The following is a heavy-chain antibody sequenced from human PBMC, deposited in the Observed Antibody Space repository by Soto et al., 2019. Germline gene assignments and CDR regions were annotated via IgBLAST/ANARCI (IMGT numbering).Heavy chain of an antibody. CDR1: GCTFTSYG. Sequence: GASVKVSCKASGCTFTSYGISWVRQAPGQGLEWMGWISAYNGNTNYAQKLQGRVTMTTDTSTSTAYMELRSLRSDDTAVYYCARNFDYGDYADAFDIWGQGTMVTVSS. D-gene: IGHD4-17*01. CDR2: ISAYNGNT. CDR3: ARNFDYGDYADAFDI. V-gene: IGHV1-18*01. J-gene: IGHJ3*02.